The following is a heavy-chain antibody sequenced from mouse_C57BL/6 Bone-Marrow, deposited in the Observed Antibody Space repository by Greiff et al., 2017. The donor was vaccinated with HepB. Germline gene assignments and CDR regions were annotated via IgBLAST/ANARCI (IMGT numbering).Heavy chain of an antibody. D-gene: IGHD1-1*01. J-gene: IGHJ2*01. Sequence: VKVVESGAELVKPGASVKMSCKASGYTFTSYWITWVKQRPGQGLEWIGDIYPGSGSTNYNEKFKSKATLTVDTSSSAAYMQLSSLTSEDSAVYYCARPLYGSSGSYWGQGTTLTVSS. CDR3: ARPLYGSSGSY. V-gene: IGHV1-55*01. CDR2: IYPGSGST. CDR1: GYTFTSYW.